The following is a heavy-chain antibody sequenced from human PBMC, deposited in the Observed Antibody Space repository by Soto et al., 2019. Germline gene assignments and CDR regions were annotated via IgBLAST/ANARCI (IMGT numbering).Heavy chain of an antibody. CDR3: ARSPDSSGYYPRWYYYGMDV. D-gene: IGHD3-22*01. V-gene: IGHV4-4*02. CDR1: GGPMDHW. J-gene: IGHJ6*02. CDR2: IYHSGGT. Sequence: SETLSLTCSVSGGPMDHWWSWVRQPPGKGLEWIGEIYHSGGTNYNPSLESRVTISVDKSKNQFSLKLSPVTAADTAVYYCARSPDSSGYYPRWYYYGMDVWGQGTTVTVSS.